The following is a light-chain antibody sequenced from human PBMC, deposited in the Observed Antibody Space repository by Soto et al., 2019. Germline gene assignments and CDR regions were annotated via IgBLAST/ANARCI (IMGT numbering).Light chain of an antibody. V-gene: IGKV1-5*01. CDR2: DAS. CDR1: QTISSR. J-gene: IGKJ4*01. Sequence: QMTQSPSTRSGSVGDRVTMTCRASQTISSRLAWYQQKPGKAPKVLIYDASSLHIGVPSRFSGSGSETDFTLTISSLQPEDFAISYFRQYDSLTLTFDGGAMVDIK. CDR3: RQYDSLTLT.